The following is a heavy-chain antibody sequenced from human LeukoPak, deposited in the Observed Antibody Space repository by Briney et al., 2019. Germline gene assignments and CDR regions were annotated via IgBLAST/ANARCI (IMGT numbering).Heavy chain of an antibody. CDR1: GFTFSSYG. CDR2: ISYDGSNK. J-gene: IGHJ4*02. D-gene: IGHD3-3*01. Sequence: PGGSLRLSCAASGFTFSSYGMHWVRQAPGKGLEWVAVISYDGSNKYYADSVKGRFTISRENSKNTLYLQMNSLRAEDTAVYYCAKDSDFWSGYYPVHFDYWDQGTLVTVSS. V-gene: IGHV3-30*18. CDR3: AKDSDFWSGYYPVHFDY.